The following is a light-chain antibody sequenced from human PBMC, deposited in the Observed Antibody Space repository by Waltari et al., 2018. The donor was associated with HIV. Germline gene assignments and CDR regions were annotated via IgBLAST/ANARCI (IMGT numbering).Light chain of an antibody. CDR1: NSNIGSNY. CDR2: KNN. Sequence: QSVLTQPPSASGTPGQRATISCFGSNSNIGSNYVYWYQQLPGMAPKLLIYKNNQRPSGVPDRFSGSKSGTSAFLAISGLRSEDEADYYCAAWDDRLNLVFGGGTKLTVL. V-gene: IGLV1-47*01. J-gene: IGLJ2*01. CDR3: AAWDDRLNLV.